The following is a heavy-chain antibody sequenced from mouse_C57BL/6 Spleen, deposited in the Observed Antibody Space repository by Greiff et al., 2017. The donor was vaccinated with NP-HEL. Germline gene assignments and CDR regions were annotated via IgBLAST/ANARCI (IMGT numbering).Heavy chain of an antibody. D-gene: IGHD3-3*01. CDR1: GYTFTDYY. J-gene: IGHJ2*01. Sequence: EVQLQESGPELVKPGASVKISCKASGYTFTDYYMNWVKQSHGKSLEWIGDINPNNGGTSYNQKFKGKATLTVDKSSSTAYMELRSLTSEDSAVYYCARRRGDGYYFDDWGQGTTLTVSS. CDR3: ARRRGDGYYFDD. V-gene: IGHV1-26*01. CDR2: INPNNGGT.